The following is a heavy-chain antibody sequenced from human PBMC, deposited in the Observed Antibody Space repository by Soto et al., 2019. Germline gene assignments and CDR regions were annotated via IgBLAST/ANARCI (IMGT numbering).Heavy chain of an antibody. D-gene: IGHD4-17*01. CDR1: GFSLRTSGVG. CDR3: AHLTTGRFFFDY. Sequence: QITLKESGPTLVKPTQTLTLTSTFSGFSLRTSGVGVGWIRQPPGKALEWLALIYWDDGKRYSPSLKSRLTITKDTSKHQVVLRMTNMDPVDTATYYRAHLTTGRFFFDYWGQGTLVTVSS. CDR2: IYWDDGK. V-gene: IGHV2-5*02. J-gene: IGHJ4*02.